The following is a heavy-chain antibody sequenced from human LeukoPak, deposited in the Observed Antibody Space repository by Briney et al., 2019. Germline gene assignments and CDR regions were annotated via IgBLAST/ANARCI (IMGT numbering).Heavy chain of an antibody. CDR1: GGSISSYY. CDR2: IYYSGST. CDR3: ARQISSGSDAFDI. D-gene: IGHD3-22*01. V-gene: IGHV4-59*05. Sequence: SETLSLTCTVSGGSISSYYWSWIRQPPGKGLEWIGSIYYSGSTYYNPSLKSRVTISVDTSKNQFSLKLSSVTAADTAVYYCARQISSGSDAFDIWGQGTMVTVSS. J-gene: IGHJ3*02.